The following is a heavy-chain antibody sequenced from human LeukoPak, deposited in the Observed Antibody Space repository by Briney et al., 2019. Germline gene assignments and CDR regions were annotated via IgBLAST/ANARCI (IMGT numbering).Heavy chain of an antibody. Sequence: GASVKVSCKASGYTFTSYAISWVRQAPGQGLEWMGRIIPILGIANYAQKFQGRVTITADKSTSTAYMELSSLRSEDTAVYYCARDSCSGGSCYDYWGQGTLVTVSS. V-gene: IGHV1-69*04. CDR3: ARDSCSGGSCYDY. D-gene: IGHD2-15*01. CDR1: GYTFTSYA. J-gene: IGHJ4*02. CDR2: IIPILGIA.